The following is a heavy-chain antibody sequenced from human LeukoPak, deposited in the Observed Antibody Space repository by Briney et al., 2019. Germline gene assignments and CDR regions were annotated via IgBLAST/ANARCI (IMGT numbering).Heavy chain of an antibody. D-gene: IGHD3-3*01. V-gene: IGHV3-30-3*01. CDR3: AKDSTVSRFLEWLFLA. J-gene: IGHJ5*02. CDR1: GFTFSSYA. CDR2: ISYDGSNK. Sequence: GGSLRLSCAASGFTFSSYAMHWVRQAPGKGLEWVAVISYDGSNKYYADSVKGRFTISRDNSKNTLYLQMNSLRAEDTAVYYCAKDSTVSRFLEWLFLAWGQGTLVTVSS.